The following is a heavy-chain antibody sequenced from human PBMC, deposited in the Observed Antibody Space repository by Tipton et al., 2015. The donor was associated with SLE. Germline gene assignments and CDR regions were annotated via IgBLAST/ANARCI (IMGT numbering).Heavy chain of an antibody. CDR3: ASTYYYYMDV. V-gene: IGHV4-59*11. J-gene: IGHJ6*03. Sequence: LRLSCTVSGGSISSHYWCWIRQPPGKGLEWIGYIYYSGSTNYNPPLKSRVTISVDTSKNQFSLKLSSVTAADTAVYYCASTYYYYMDVWGKGTTVTVSS. CDR2: IYYSGST. CDR1: GGSISSHY.